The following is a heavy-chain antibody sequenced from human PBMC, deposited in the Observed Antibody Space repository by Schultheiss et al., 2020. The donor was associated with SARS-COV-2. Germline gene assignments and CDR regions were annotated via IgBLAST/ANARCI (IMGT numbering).Heavy chain of an antibody. V-gene: IGHV3-30*03. CDR2: ISYDGSNK. D-gene: IGHD5-12*01. CDR3: ARVDIVAMSGLYYYGMDV. J-gene: IGHJ6*02. Sequence: GGSLRLSCAASGFTFSSYGMHGVRQAPGKGLEWVAVISYDGSNKDYADSVKGRFTISRDNAKNSLYLQMNSLRAEDTAVYYCARVDIVAMSGLYYYGMDVWGQGTTVTVSS. CDR1: GFTFSSYG.